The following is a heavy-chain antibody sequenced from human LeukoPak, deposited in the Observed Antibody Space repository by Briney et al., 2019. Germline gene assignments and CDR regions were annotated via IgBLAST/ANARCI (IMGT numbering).Heavy chain of an antibody. D-gene: IGHD7-27*01. Sequence: GGSLRLSCAAFGFTFSDYAMNWVRQAPGKGLEWVSGIRVGGELYYADSVKGRFTISRDNSENTLYLQMSGLRAEDTAVYHCAKGTGDTGYYFDYWGQGTLVTVSS. CDR1: GFTFSDYA. J-gene: IGHJ4*02. CDR3: AKGTGDTGYYFDY. CDR2: IRVGGEL. V-gene: IGHV3-23*01.